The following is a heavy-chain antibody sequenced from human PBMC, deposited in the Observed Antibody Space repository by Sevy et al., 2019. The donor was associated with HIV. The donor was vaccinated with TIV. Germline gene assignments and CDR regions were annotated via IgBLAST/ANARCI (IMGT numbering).Heavy chain of an antibody. CDR3: ARWDADRRWYFDY. D-gene: IGHD1-26*01. Sequence: GGSLRLSCAASGFTFSSYSMNWVRQAPGKGLEWVSSISRSSSYIYHADSVKGRFTISRDNAKNSLHLQMNSLRAEDTAVYYCARWDADRRWYFDYWGHGILVTVSS. CDR1: GFTFSSYS. CDR2: ISRSSSYI. J-gene: IGHJ4*01. V-gene: IGHV3-21*01.